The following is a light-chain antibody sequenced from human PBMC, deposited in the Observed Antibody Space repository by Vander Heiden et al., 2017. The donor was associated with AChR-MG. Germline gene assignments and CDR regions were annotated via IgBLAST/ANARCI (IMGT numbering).Light chain of an antibody. J-gene: IGKJ1*01. CDR1: QSISNY. CDR3: QHSYTTPIT. Sequence: DIQMTQSPSSLSASVGDRVTITCRASQSISNYLNWYQQKPGKAPRLLIFAASTLQSGVPSRFSASGSGTDFTLTISSLQPEDFVTYYCQHSYTTPITFGQGTRVDIK. V-gene: IGKV1-39*01. CDR2: AAS.